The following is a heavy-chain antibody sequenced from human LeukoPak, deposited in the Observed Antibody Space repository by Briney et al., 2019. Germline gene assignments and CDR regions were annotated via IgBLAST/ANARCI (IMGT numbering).Heavy chain of an antibody. D-gene: IGHD3-9*01. CDR2: IIPIFGTA. CDR3: ARSSSDRLRYFDWYNFAEYFQH. CDR1: GGTFSSYA. V-gene: IGHV1-69*13. J-gene: IGHJ1*01. Sequence: ASVKVSCKASGGTFSSYAISWVRQAPGQGLEWMGGIIPIFGTAYYAQKFQGRVTITADESTSTAYMELSSLRSEDTAVYYCARSSSDRLRYFDWYNFAEYFQHWGQGTLVTVSS.